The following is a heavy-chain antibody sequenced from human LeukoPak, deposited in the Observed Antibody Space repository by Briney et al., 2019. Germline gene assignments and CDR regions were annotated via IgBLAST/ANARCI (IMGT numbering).Heavy chain of an antibody. Sequence: SETLSPTCTVSGGSISSSSYYWGWIRQPPGKGLEWIGSIYYSGSTYYNPSLKSRVTISVDTSKNQFSLKLSSVTAADTAVYYCARAGTAGGYYFDYWGQGTLVTVSS. CDR2: IYYSGST. D-gene: IGHD3-16*01. J-gene: IGHJ4*02. CDR1: GGSISSSSYY. CDR3: ARAGTAGGYYFDY. V-gene: IGHV4-39*01.